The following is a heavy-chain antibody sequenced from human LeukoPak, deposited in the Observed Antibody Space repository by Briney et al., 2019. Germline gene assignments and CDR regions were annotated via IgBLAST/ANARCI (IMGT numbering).Heavy chain of an antibody. D-gene: IGHD3-10*01. Sequence: SETLSLTCNVTGGSISPYYWSWIRQPPGKGLEWIGYIHYIGSTNYNPSLKSRVTISVDTSKNHFSLNLNSVTAADTAVYYCARHRTLGVVDYWGQGTLVTVSS. CDR1: GGSISPYY. V-gene: IGHV4-59*08. CDR3: ARHRTLGVVDY. J-gene: IGHJ4*02. CDR2: IHYIGST.